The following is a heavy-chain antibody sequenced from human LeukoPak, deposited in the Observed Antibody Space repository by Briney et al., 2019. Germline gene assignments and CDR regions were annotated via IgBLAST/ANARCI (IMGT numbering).Heavy chain of an antibody. J-gene: IGHJ6*03. CDR1: GGSISSGSYY. CDR3: ARETVGAHYYYYYMDV. V-gene: IGHV4-61*02. D-gene: IGHD1-26*01. CDR2: IYTSGST. Sequence: PSETLSLTCTVSGGSISSGSYYWSWIRQPAGKGLEWIGRIYTSGSTNYNPSLKSRVTISVDTSKNQFSLKLSSVTAADTAVYYCARETVGAHYYYYYMDVWGKGTTVTVSS.